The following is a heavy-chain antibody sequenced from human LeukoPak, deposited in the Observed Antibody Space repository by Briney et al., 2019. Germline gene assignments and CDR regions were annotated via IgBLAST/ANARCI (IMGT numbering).Heavy chain of an antibody. CDR3: ARDGWGIAVAGTIDY. CDR2: INPNSGGT. V-gene: IGHV1-2*02. J-gene: IGHJ4*02. CDR1: GYTFTGYY. D-gene: IGHD6-19*01. Sequence: ASVKVSCKASGYTFTGYYMHWVRQAPGQGLGWMGWINPNSGGTNYAQKFQGRVTMTRDTSISTAYMELSRLRSDDTAVYYCARDGWGIAVAGTIDYWGQGTLVTVSS.